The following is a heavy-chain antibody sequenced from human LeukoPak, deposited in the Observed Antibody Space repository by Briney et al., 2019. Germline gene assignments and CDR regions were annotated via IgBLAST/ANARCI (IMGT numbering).Heavy chain of an antibody. D-gene: IGHD5-12*01. CDR1: GFTFDDYA. CDR3: ARDVWAEDGGYDNTYYGMDV. CDR2: ISWNSGSI. Sequence: GGSLRLSCAASGFTFDDYAMHWVRQAPGKGLEWVSGISWNSGSIGYADSVKGRFTISRDNAKNSLYLQMNSLRSEDTAVYYCARDVWAEDGGYDNTYYGMDVWGQGTTVTVSS. V-gene: IGHV3-9*01. J-gene: IGHJ6*02.